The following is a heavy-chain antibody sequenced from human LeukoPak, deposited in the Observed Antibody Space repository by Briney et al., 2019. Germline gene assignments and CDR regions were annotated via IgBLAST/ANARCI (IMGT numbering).Heavy chain of an antibody. J-gene: IGHJ4*02. CDR2: IHYSGST. D-gene: IGHD1-20*01. CDR1: GGSISRYY. V-gene: IGHV4-59*08. CDR3: ARLDGNWNYFDY. Sequence: PSETLSLTCTVAGGSISRYYWSWVRQPPGKGLEWIVYIHYSGSTNYNPSLKSRVTISMDTSKNQFSLKLTSVTAADTAVYYCARLDGNWNYFDYWGLGTLVTVSS.